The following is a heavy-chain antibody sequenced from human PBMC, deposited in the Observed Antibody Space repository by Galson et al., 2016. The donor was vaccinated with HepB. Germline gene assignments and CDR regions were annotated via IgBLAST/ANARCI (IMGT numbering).Heavy chain of an antibody. Sequence: LVKPTQTLTLNCSFSGFSLNTDAVAVGWIRQPPGKALEWLALLYWNDDKRYRPSLKTRLTITQVSSKNQVVLTMTNMDPVDTGTYFCAHSARLGVFTLFDSWGQGTRVTVSS. CDR2: LYWNDDK. CDR1: GFSLNTDAVA. CDR3: AHSARLGVFTLFDS. D-gene: IGHD7-27*01. J-gene: IGHJ4*02. V-gene: IGHV2-5*01.